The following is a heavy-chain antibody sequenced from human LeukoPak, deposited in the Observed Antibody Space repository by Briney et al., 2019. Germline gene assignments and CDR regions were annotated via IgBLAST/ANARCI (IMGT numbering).Heavy chain of an antibody. CDR2: IYHSGST. J-gene: IGHJ4*02. D-gene: IGHD1-26*01. CDR1: GGSISSSNYY. CDR3: ARVGRVGATTDY. V-gene: IGHV4-39*07. Sequence: PSETLSLTCTVSGGSISSSNYYWGWIRQPPGKGLEWIGSIYHSGSTYYNPSLKSRVTISVDTSKNQFSLKLSSVTAADTAVYYCARVGRVGATTDYWGQGTLVTVSS.